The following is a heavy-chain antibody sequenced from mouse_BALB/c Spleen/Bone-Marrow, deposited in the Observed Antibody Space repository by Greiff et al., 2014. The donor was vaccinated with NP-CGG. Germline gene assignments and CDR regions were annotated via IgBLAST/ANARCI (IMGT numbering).Heavy chain of an antibody. V-gene: IGHV1S22*01. D-gene: IGHD4-1*01. CDR2: IYPGSGST. CDR1: GYTFTSYW. J-gene: IGHJ2*01. Sequence: LQQPGSELVRPGASVKLSCKASGYTFTSYWMHWVKQRPGQGLEWIGNIYPGSGSTNYDEKFKSKATLTVDTSSSTAYMQLSSLTSEESAVYYCTREGPDGTGGDYWGQGTTLTVSS. CDR3: TREGPDGTGGDY.